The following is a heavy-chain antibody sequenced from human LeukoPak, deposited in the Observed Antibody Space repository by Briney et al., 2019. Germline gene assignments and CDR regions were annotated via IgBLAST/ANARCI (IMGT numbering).Heavy chain of an antibody. Sequence: GASVKVSCKASAYTFTSHDINWVRQATGQGLEWMGWMNPNSGNTGYAQKFQGRVTMTRNTSISTAYMELSSLRSEDTAVYYCARGAPGSYCSGGSCPYFDYWGQGTLISVSS. D-gene: IGHD2-15*01. CDR3: ARGAPGSYCSGGSCPYFDY. V-gene: IGHV1-8*01. CDR1: AYTFTSHD. CDR2: MNPNSGNT. J-gene: IGHJ4*02.